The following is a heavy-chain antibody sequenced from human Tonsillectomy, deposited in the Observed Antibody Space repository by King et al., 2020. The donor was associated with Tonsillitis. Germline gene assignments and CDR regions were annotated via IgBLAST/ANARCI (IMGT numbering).Heavy chain of an antibody. V-gene: IGHV3-7*03. CDR3: ARDVNPYESDRYYVALDI. D-gene: IGHD2-21*01. CDR2: IKRDGSQT. Sequence: VQLVESGGGLVQPGGSLRLSCAASGFTFSDSWMTWVRQAPGKGLEWVANIKRDGSQTYYVDSVKGRFTISRDNAKSSLFLQLNSLRAEDTAVYYCARDVNPYESDRYYVALDIWGQGTMVTVSS. CDR1: GFTFSDSW. J-gene: IGHJ3*02.